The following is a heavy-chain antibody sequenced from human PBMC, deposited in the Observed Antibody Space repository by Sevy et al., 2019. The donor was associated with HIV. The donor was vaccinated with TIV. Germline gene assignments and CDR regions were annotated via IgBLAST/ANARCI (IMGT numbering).Heavy chain of an antibody. V-gene: IGHV3-11*06. CDR2: VSSDYTYI. D-gene: IGHD2-21*01. CDR3: ARDRRNYGGHHFDL. CDR1: GFTFSDYY. J-gene: IGHJ4*02. Sequence: GSLRLSCAASGFTFSDYYMSWIRQAPGKGLEWISCVSSDYTYIDYADSVKGRFSISRDNAKNSLYLQMNILTPGDTAVYYCARDRRNYGGHHFDLWGQGTPVTVSS.